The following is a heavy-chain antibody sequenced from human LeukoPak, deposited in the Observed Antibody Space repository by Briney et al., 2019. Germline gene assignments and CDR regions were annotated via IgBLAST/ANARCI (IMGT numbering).Heavy chain of an antibody. J-gene: IGHJ3*02. V-gene: IGHV3-23*01. Sequence: PGGSLRLSCAASGFTFSTYAMSWVRQIPGKGLEWVSAISGSGGSTYYADAVKGRFTISRDNSKNTLYLQMNSLRAEDTAVYYCAKDQIGLWFGSNIKGDAFDIWGQGTMVTVSS. CDR1: GFTFSTYA. CDR2: ISGSGGST. D-gene: IGHD3-10*01. CDR3: AKDQIGLWFGSNIKGDAFDI.